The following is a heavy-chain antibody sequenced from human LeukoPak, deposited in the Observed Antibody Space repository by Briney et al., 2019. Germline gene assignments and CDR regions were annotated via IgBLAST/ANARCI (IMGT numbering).Heavy chain of an antibody. CDR1: GFTFTGSW. CDR3: ARAGYYRFDY. J-gene: IGHJ4*02. V-gene: IGHV3-74*01. D-gene: IGHD4-17*01. Sequence: GGSLRLSCAASGFTFTGSWMHWVRQAPGKGLLWVARMNGDGSTINYADSVKGRFTISRDDANIMLYLQMNSLKVEDMAVYYCARAGYYRFDYWGQGVLVTVSS. CDR2: MNGDGSTI.